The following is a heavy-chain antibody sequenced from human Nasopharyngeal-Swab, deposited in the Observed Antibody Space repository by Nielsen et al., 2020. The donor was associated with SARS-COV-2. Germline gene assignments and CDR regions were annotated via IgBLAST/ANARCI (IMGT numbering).Heavy chain of an antibody. CDR1: GFTFSSYA. CDR3: ARQDSSAYYYVFNY. V-gene: IGHV3-30*02. D-gene: IGHD3-22*01. CDR2: IRYDGSDY. J-gene: IGHJ4*02. Sequence: GESLKISCAASGFTFSSYAMNWARQAPGKGLEWVAFIRYDGSDYYYADSVEGRFTISRDNSKNTLYLQLNSLRAEDTAVYYCARQDSSAYYYVFNYWGQGTLVTVSS.